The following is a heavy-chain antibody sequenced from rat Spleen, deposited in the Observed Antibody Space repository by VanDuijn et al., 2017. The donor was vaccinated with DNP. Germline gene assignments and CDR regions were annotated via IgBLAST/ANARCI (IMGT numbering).Heavy chain of an antibody. J-gene: IGHJ2*01. CDR1: GFTFSNYY. D-gene: IGHD4-3*01. V-gene: IGHV5S11*01. CDR2: ISTGRGNT. Sequence: EVQLVESGGGLVQPGRSMKLSCAASGFTFSNYYMAWVRQAPTKGLEWVASISTGRGNTYYRDSVKGRFTISRDNAKSTLYLQMDSLRSEETATYYCVRWNSGHFDYWGQGVMVTVSS. CDR3: VRWNSGHFDY.